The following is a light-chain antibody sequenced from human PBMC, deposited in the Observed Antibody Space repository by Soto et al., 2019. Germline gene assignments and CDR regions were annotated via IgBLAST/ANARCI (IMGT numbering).Light chain of an antibody. CDR3: QQRSNWPPT. J-gene: IGKJ5*01. Sequence: ETVMTQSPGTLSVSLWEIATLSCRASQSVSIHLAWYQRKPGQAPRLLIYDASNRATGIPARFSGSGSGTDFTLTISSLEPEDFAVYYCQQRSNWPPTFGQGTRLEIK. V-gene: IGKV3-11*01. CDR1: QSVSIH. CDR2: DAS.